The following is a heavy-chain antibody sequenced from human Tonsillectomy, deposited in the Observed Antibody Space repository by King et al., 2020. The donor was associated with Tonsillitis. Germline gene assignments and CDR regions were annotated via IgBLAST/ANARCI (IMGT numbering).Heavy chain of an antibody. CDR1: GYTFPSYD. CDR2: ISVYNGNT. Sequence: HVQLVESGGEVKKPGASVKVSCKASGYTFPSYDISWVRQAPGQGLEWMGWISVYNGNTNYAQKLQGRVTMTTDTSTSTAYMELRSPRSDDTAVYYCATTQYDYVWGTYRHDNWGQGTLVTVS. J-gene: IGHJ4*02. D-gene: IGHD3-16*02. V-gene: IGHV1-18*01. CDR3: ATTQYDYVWGTYRHDN.